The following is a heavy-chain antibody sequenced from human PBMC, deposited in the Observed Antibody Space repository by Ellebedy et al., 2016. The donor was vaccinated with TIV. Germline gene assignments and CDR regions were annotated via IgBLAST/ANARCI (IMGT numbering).Heavy chain of an antibody. CDR2: ISAYNGNT. CDR3: VTERIHLRSSLDY. Sequence: AASVKVSCKASGYTFSSYGISWVRQAPGQGLEWMGWISAYNGNTNYAQKFQGRVTITRDTSASTAYMELSSLRSEDSAVYYCVTERIHLRSSLDYWGQGTLVTVSS. V-gene: IGHV1-18*01. D-gene: IGHD5-18*01. J-gene: IGHJ4*02. CDR1: GYTFSSYG.